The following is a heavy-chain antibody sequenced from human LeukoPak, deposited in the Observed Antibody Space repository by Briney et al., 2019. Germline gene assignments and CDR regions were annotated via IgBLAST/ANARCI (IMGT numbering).Heavy chain of an antibody. Sequence: SQTLSLTCTVSGGSISSGDYYWSWIRQPPGKGLEWIAYISHSGGTYYNPSLKSRATISLDTSRNQFSLKLSSVTAADTAVYYCARDYADWDAFDIWGQGTMVTVSS. CDR3: ARDYADWDAFDI. V-gene: IGHV4-30-4*01. D-gene: IGHD3/OR15-3a*01. J-gene: IGHJ3*02. CDR1: GGSISSGDYY. CDR2: ISHSGGT.